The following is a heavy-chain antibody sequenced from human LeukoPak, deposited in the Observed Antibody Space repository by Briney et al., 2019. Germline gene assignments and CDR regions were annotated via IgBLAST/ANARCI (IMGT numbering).Heavy chain of an antibody. Sequence: SETLSLTCAVYGGSFSDYYWTWIRQPPGKGLEWIGEINYSGSTNYNPSLKSRVTISVDTSKNQFSLKLSSVTAADTAVYYCARHGGAIVVVPAAMRYFDYWGQGTLVTVSS. CDR1: GGSFSDYY. D-gene: IGHD2-2*01. J-gene: IGHJ4*02. V-gene: IGHV4-34*01. CDR2: INYSGST. CDR3: ARHGGAIVVVPAAMRYFDY.